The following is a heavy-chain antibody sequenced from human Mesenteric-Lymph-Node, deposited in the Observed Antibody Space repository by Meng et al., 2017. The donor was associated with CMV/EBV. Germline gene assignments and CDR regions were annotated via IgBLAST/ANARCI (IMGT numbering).Heavy chain of an antibody. D-gene: IGHD1-1*01. Sequence: KISRAASGFTFSSYAMSLVRQAPGQGLEWMGGIIPIFGTAKYAQKFQSRVTNTTDKSTSTAYMELSSLGTDDSAGYFCSRDRRGVWNWFDPWGQGTLVTVSS. CDR1: GFTFSSYA. CDR3: SRDRRGVWNWFDP. V-gene: IGHV1-69*05. J-gene: IGHJ5*02. CDR2: IIPIFGTA.